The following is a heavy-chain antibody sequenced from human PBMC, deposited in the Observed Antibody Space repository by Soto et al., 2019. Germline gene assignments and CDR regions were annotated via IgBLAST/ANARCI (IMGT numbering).Heavy chain of an antibody. Sequence: QVQLVQSGAEVKKPGASVKVSCKASGYTFTSYYMHWVRQAPGQGLEWMGIINPSGGSTSYAQKFQGRVTMTRDTSTSTIYMELSSLRSEDTAVYYCASSDPRAPFDYWGQGTLVTVSS. V-gene: IGHV1-46*01. J-gene: IGHJ4*02. CDR1: GYTFTSYY. CDR2: INPSGGST. CDR3: ASSDPRAPFDY.